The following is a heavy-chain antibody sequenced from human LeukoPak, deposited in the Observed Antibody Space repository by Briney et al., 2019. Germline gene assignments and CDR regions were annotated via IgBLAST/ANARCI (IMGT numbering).Heavy chain of an antibody. D-gene: IGHD6-6*01. J-gene: IGHJ4*02. CDR1: GFSFSAYG. CDR2: IWYDGSNK. Sequence: GRSLRLSCAASGFSFSAYGMHWVRQAPGKGLEWVAVIWYDGSNKYYADSVKGRFTISRDNSKNTLYLQMNSLRAEDTAVYYCARFSLPTRPYWGQGTLVTVSS. CDR3: ARFSLPTRPY. V-gene: IGHV3-33*01.